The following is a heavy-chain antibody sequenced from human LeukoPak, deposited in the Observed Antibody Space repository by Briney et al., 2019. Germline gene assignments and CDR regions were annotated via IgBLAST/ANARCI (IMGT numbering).Heavy chain of an antibody. CDR2: IYHSGST. J-gene: IGHJ3*02. CDR1: GGSISSSNW. D-gene: IGHD3-22*01. CDR3: ARTLATYYYDSSGRGAAFDI. Sequence: SETLSLTCAVSGGSISSSNWWSWVRQPPGKGLEWIGEIYHSGSTNYNPSLKSRVTISVDKSKNQFSLKLSSVTAADTAVYYCARTLATYYYDSSGRGAAFDIWGQGTMVTVSS. V-gene: IGHV4-4*02.